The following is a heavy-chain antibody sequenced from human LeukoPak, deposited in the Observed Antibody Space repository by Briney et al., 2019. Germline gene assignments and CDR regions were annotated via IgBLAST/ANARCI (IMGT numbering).Heavy chain of an antibody. CDR3: ARGKTSQNIVTRKTYNWFDP. CDR1: GFTFTTYG. Sequence: PGGTLRLSCSASGFTFTTYGMNWVRQAPGKGLEWVSGIGGSGTRTYYADSVKGRFTISRDNSKNTLYLQMNSLRAEDTAVYYCARGKTSQNIVTRKTYNWFDPWGQGTLVTVSS. D-gene: IGHD2/OR15-2a*01. CDR2: IGGSGTRT. V-gene: IGHV3-23*01. J-gene: IGHJ5*02.